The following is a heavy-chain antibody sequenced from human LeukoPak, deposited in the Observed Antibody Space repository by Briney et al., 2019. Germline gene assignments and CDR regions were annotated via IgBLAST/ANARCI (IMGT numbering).Heavy chain of an antibody. D-gene: IGHD6-19*01. CDR2: ISSSSSYI. CDR1: GFTFSSYS. V-gene: IGHV3-21*01. J-gene: IGHJ5*02. Sequence: GGSLRLSCAASGFTFSSYSMNWVRQAPGKGLEWVSSISSSSSYIYYADSVKGRFTISRDNAKNSLYLQMNSLRAEDTAVYYCARAVPGYSSGWFRNNWFDPWGQGTLVTVSS. CDR3: ARAVPGYSSGWFRNNWFDP.